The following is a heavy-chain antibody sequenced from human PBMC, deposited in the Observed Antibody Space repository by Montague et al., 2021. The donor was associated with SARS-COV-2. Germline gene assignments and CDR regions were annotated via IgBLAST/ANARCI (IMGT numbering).Heavy chain of an antibody. V-gene: IGHV2-70*11. CDR3: ARIVSVVVPGESPQMYYFGLDV. CDR2: TDWDNDK. D-gene: IGHD2-2*01. CDR1: GFSLSSSGVS. Sequence: PALVKPTQTLTLTCTFSGFSLSSSGVSVTWIRQPPGKALEWLARTDWDNDKYYSTSLKTRLTISKDTSKNQVILTVTNVNPSDTTTYYCARIVSVVVPGESPQMYYFGLDVWGQGTTVTVSS. J-gene: IGHJ6*02.